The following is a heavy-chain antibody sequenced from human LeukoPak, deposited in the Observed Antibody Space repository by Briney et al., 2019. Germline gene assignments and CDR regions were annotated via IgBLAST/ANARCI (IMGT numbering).Heavy chain of an antibody. CDR2: TSSSGSTK. V-gene: IGHV3-48*03. CDR1: GFTFSNYA. J-gene: IGHJ4*02. Sequence: AGGSLRLSCAASGFTFSNYAMSWVRQAPGKGLEWVSYTSSSGSTKYYADSVKGRFTISRDNAKNSLFLQMNGLGGEDTAVYYCARGAMAGPFDYWGQGILVTVSS. CDR3: ARGAMAGPFDY. D-gene: IGHD5-18*01.